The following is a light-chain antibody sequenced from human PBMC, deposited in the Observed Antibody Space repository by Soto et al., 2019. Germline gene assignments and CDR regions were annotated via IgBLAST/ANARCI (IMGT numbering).Light chain of an antibody. CDR1: QNLVYSDGNTY. CDR2: QIS. CDR3: VQFSHFPPT. J-gene: IGKJ1*01. V-gene: IGKV2-24*01. Sequence: DLVLTQTPLSSPVTLGQPASISCRSSQNLVYSDGNTYLSWLQQRSGQPPRLLIYQISNRFSGVPDRFSGSGAGTDCTLTISRVEAEDVGIYSCVQFSHFPPTFGQGTKVEIK.